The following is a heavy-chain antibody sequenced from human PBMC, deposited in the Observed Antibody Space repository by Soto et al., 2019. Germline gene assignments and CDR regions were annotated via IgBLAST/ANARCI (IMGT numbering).Heavy chain of an antibody. CDR1: GFSFSSYA. J-gene: IGHJ6*02. CDR3: GKGSAATNYFYYATDV. Sequence: EVQLLESGGGLVQPGGSLRLACAASGFSFSSYAMVWVRQAPGKGLEWVSFISGSGGSTYYADSVKGRFTISRDNSKKTLYLQMNSLRGEDTAVYYCGKGSAATNYFYYATDVWGQGTTVTVSS. V-gene: IGHV3-23*01. D-gene: IGHD2-15*01. CDR2: ISGSGGST.